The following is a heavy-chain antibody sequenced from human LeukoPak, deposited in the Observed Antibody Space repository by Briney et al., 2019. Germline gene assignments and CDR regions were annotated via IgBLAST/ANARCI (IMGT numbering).Heavy chain of an antibody. CDR3: AKDLPPYYDSSGYYLHPSHFDY. D-gene: IGHD3-22*01. CDR1: GFTFSSYA. CDR2: ISYDGSNK. V-gene: IGHV3-30-3*01. Sequence: GGSLRLSCAASGFTFSSYAMHWVRQAPGKGLEWVAVISYDGSNKYYADSVKGRFTISRDNSKNTLYLQMNSLRAEDTAVYYCAKDLPPYYDSSGYYLHPSHFDYWGQGTLVTVSS. J-gene: IGHJ4*02.